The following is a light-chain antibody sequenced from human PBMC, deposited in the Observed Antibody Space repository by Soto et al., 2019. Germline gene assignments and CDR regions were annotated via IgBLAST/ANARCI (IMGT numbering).Light chain of an antibody. CDR3: KQYGSSTWT. CDR2: GAS. V-gene: IGKV3-20*01. CDR1: QSVSSSY. Sequence: VLTQSPGTLSLSPGERATLSCRASQSVSSSYLAWYQQKPGQAPSLLIYGASNRATGIQDRFSGSGSGTDFTLTISILEAQDFAVYYCKQYGSSTWTFGQGTKVDIK. J-gene: IGKJ1*01.